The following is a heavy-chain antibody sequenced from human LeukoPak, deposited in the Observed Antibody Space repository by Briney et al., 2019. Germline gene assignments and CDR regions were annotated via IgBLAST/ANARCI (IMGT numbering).Heavy chain of an antibody. J-gene: IGHJ4*02. V-gene: IGHV3-74*01. CDR2: MNSDGRTI. CDR1: GFTFSTSW. CDR3: SRAGSYRFDY. Sequence: PGGSLRLSCAASGFTFSTSWMHWVRQGPGKGPVWVSRMNSDGRTIDYADSVKGRFIISRDNAKHTLYLQMNSLRAEDTAVYYCSRAGSYRFDYWGQGTLVTVSS. D-gene: IGHD3-16*02.